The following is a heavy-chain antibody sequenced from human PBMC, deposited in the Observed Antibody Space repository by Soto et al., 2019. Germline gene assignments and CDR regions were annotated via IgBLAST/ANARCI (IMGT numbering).Heavy chain of an antibody. CDR2: INAGNGNT. CDR1: GYTFTSYA. V-gene: IGHV1-3*01. CDR3: ARVRGYSYGFWSDAFDI. J-gene: IGHJ3*02. D-gene: IGHD5-18*01. Sequence: ASVKVSCKASGYTFTSYAMHWVRQAPGQRLEWMGWINAGNGNTKYSQKFQGRVTITRDTSASTAYMELSSLRSEDTAVYYCARVRGYSYGFWSDAFDIWGQGTMVTVS.